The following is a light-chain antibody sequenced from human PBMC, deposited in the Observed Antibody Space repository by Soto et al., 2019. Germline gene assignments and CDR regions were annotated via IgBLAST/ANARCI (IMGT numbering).Light chain of an antibody. J-gene: IGKJ3*01. Sequence: DIQMTQSPSSLSASVGDRVTVTCRASQSIRSYLNWYQQKPGKAPKLLIYAASRLQSGVPSRFSCSGSGTDFTLTISRVQPEDFATYYCQQSFSTPPLLTFGPGTKVEIK. V-gene: IGKV1-39*01. CDR1: QSIRSY. CDR2: AAS. CDR3: QQSFSTPPLLT.